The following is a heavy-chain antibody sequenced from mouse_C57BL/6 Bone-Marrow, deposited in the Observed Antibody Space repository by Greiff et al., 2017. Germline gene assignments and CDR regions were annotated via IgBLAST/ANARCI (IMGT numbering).Heavy chain of an antibody. V-gene: IGHV5-15*01. Sequence: EVMLVESGGGLVQPGGSLKLSCAASGFTFSDYGMAWVRQAPRKGPGWVAFISNLAYSIYYADTVTGRFTISRENAKNTLYLEMSSLRSEDTAMYYCARGGTGYFDYWGQGTTLTVSS. J-gene: IGHJ2*01. CDR2: ISNLAYSI. CDR3: ARGGTGYFDY. CDR1: GFTFSDYG. D-gene: IGHD3-3*01.